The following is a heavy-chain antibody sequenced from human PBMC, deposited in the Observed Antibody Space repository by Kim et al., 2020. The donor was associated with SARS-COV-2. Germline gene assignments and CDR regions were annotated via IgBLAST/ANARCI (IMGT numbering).Heavy chain of an antibody. Sequence: GGSLRLSCAASGFTFSSYGMHWVRQAPGKGLEWVAVIWYDGSNKYYADSVKGRFTISRDNSKNTLYLQMNSLRAEDTAVYYCARDTVTTYAFDIWGQGTMVTVSS. D-gene: IGHD4-17*01. CDR1: GFTFSSYG. CDR3: ARDTVTTYAFDI. J-gene: IGHJ3*02. V-gene: IGHV3-33*01. CDR2: IWYDGSNK.